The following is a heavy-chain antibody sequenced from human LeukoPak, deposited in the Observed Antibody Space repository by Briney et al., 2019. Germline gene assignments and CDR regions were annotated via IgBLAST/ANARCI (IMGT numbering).Heavy chain of an antibody. CDR2: IRYDGSNK. J-gene: IGHJ4*02. CDR3: ATGSRSSGHYSDY. CDR1: GFSISSHW. Sequence: GGSLRLSCVASGFSISSHWMSWVRQAPGKGLEWVAFIRYDGSNKYYADSVKGRFTISRDNSKNTLYLQLNSLRAEDTAVYYCATGSRSSGHYSDYWGQGTLVTVSS. D-gene: IGHD3-22*01. V-gene: IGHV3-30*02.